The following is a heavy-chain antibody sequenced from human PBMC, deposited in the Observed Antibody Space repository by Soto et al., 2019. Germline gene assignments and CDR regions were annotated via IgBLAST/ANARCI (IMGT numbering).Heavy chain of an antibody. J-gene: IGHJ6*03. CDR1: GYTFTSYG. D-gene: IGHD5-18*01. V-gene: IGHV1-18*01. CDR2: ISAYNGNT. Sequence: ASVKVSCKASGYTFTSYGISWVRQAPGQGLEWMGWISAYNGNTNYAQKLQGRVTMTTDTSTSTAYMELRSLRSDDTAVYYCARRYSYGLSVFSDYYYYMDVWGKGTTVTVSS. CDR3: ARRYSYGLSVFSDYYYYMDV.